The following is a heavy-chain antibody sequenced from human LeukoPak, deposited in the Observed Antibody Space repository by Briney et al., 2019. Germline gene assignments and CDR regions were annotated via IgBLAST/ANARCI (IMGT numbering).Heavy chain of an antibody. CDR2: ISGSGGST. Sequence: GGSLRLSCAASGFTFSSYAMSWVRQAPGKGLEWVSAISGSGGSTYYADSVKGRFTISRDNSKNTLYLQMSSLRAEDTAVYYCAKVRGGLYYYGSGSYYMNYWGQGTLVTVSS. D-gene: IGHD3-10*01. CDR1: GFTFSSYA. V-gene: IGHV3-23*01. J-gene: IGHJ4*02. CDR3: AKVRGGLYYYGSGSYYMNY.